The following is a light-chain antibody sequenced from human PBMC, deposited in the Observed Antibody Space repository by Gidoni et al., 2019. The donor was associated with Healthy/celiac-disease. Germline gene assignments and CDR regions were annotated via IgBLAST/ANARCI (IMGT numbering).Light chain of an antibody. CDR2: AAA. CDR1: QSISSY. J-gene: IGKJ1*01. CDR3: QQSYSTPRT. V-gene: IGKV1-39*01. Sequence: DIKMTPSPSSLSASVGDRVTITCRASQSISSYLNWYQQKPGKAPKLLSYAAASLQSGFPSRFSVSGSGTDFTLTISSLQPEDFATYYCQQSYSTPRTFGQGTKVEIK.